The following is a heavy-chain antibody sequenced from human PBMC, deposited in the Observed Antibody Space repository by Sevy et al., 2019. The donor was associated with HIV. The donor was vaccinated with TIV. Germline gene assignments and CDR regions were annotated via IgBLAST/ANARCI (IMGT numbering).Heavy chain of an antibody. V-gene: IGHV4-39*01. J-gene: IGHJ4*02. Sequence: SETLSLTCTVSGGSISSSSYYWGWIRQPPGKGLEWFGSIYYSGSTYYNPSLKSRVTISVDTSKNQFSLKLSSVTAADTAVYYCASQRKGGYGPFFDYWGQGTLVTVSS. CDR3: ASQRKGGYGPFFDY. CDR2: IYYSGST. D-gene: IGHD5-18*01. CDR1: GGSISSSSYY.